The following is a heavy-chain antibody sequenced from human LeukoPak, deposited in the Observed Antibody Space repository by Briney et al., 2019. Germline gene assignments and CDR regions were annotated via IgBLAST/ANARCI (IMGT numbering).Heavy chain of an antibody. Sequence: GGSLRLSCAASGFTFSSYWMHWVRQAPGKGLVWVSRINSDGSSTSYADSVKGRFTISRDNAKNTLYLQMNSLRAEDTAVYYCAREWYYYDSSGYYNSWGQGTLVTDSS. CDR2: INSDGSST. CDR1: GFTFSSYW. D-gene: IGHD3-22*01. J-gene: IGHJ4*02. V-gene: IGHV3-74*01. CDR3: AREWYYYDSSGYYNS.